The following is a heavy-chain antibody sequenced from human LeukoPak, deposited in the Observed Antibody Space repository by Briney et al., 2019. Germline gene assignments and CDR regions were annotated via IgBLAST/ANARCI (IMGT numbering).Heavy chain of an antibody. Sequence: GGSLRLSCAASGFTFSSYSMNWVRQAPGKGLEWVPSISSSSSYIYYADSVKGRFTISRDNAKNSLYLQMNSLRAEDTAVYYCARRYCGGDCHSPYFDYWGQGTLVTVSS. CDR2: ISSSSSYI. V-gene: IGHV3-21*01. D-gene: IGHD2-21*02. CDR3: ARRYCGGDCHSPYFDY. CDR1: GFTFSSYS. J-gene: IGHJ4*02.